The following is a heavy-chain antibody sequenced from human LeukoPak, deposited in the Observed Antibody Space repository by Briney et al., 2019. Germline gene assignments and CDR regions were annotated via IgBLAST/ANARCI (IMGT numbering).Heavy chain of an antibody. CDR1: GFTFSTSD. J-gene: IGHJ4*02. V-gene: IGHV3-23*01. CDR3: ASATSDIVVVPAALAFDY. D-gene: IGHD2-2*01. CDR2: ISGGGGTT. Sequence: PGGSLRLSCAASGFTFSTSDMGWVRQAPGKGLEWVSSISGGGGTTFYADSVKGRFTISRDNSKSTLYLHMNSLSAADTAVYYCASATSDIVVVPAALAFDYRGQGTLVTVSS.